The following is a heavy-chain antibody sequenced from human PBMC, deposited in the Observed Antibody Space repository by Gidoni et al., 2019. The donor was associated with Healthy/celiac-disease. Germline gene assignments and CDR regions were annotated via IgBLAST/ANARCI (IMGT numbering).Heavy chain of an antibody. D-gene: IGHD3-22*01. CDR1: CGPISSAGYY. CDR2: IYYSGSS. V-gene: IGHV4-31*03. CDR3: ARVNYYDTIYGMDV. Sequence: VQLLESGPGLVQPSQTLSLTCTVPCGPISSAGYYWSWIRQHPGKGLEWIEYIYYSGSSYYNTALESRVTKSVDKSKNQFALKLRSGTAADTDVYYCARVNYYDTIYGMDVWGQGTTVTVSS. J-gene: IGHJ6*02.